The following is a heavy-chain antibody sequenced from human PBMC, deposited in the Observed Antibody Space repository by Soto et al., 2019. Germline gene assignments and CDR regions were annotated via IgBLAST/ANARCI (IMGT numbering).Heavy chain of an antibody. CDR1: GFSFSNAW. CDR2: IKRKIEGEKT. Sequence: GGSLRLSCAASGFSFSNAWMNWVRQAPGKGLEWVGRIKRKIEGEKTDYAAPVKGRFTISRDDSKNTLHLQMNSLKADDTALYYCTTGSVEGVWGQGTTVTVSS. V-gene: IGHV3-15*07. CDR3: TTGSVEGV. J-gene: IGHJ6*02. D-gene: IGHD2-15*01.